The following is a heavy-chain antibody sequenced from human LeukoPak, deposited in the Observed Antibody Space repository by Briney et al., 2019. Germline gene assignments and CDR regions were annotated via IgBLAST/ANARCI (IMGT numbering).Heavy chain of an antibody. Sequence: ESGPTLVKPTQTLTLTCTFSGFSLSTSGVGVGWIRQPPGKALEWLALIYWDDDKRYSPSLKSRLTITKDTPKNQVVLTMTNMDPVDTATYYCAHRSYYDSSGYYEDAFDIWGQGTMVTVSS. CDR2: IYWDDDK. D-gene: IGHD3-22*01. CDR1: GFSLSTSGVG. V-gene: IGHV2-5*02. CDR3: AHRSYYDSSGYYEDAFDI. J-gene: IGHJ3*02.